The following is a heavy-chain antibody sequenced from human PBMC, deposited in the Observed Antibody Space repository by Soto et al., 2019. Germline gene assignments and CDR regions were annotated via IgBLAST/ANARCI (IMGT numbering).Heavy chain of an antibody. Sequence: PSETLSLTCAVYGGSFSGYHWSWIRQPPGKGLEWIGEINHSGSTNYNPSLKSRVTISVDTSKNQFSLKLSSVTAADTAVYYCARLKRGYSGYDYYYYYGMDVWGQGTTVTVSS. J-gene: IGHJ6*02. CDR2: INHSGST. D-gene: IGHD5-12*01. V-gene: IGHV4-34*01. CDR3: ARLKRGYSGYDYYYYYGMDV. CDR1: GGSFSGYH.